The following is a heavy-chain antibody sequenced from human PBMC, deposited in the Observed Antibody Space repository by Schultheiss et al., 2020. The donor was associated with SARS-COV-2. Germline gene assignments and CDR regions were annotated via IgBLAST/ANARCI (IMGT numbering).Heavy chain of an antibody. CDR2: INPDGSST. Sequence: GESLKISCAASGFTFSSYSMNWVRQAPGKGLEWVSRINPDGSSTGYADSAKGRFTISRDNAKNTLYLQMNSLRAEDTAVYYCAYSRPLEASPNWFDPWGQGTLVTVSS. J-gene: IGHJ5*02. CDR1: GFTFSSYS. V-gene: IGHV3-74*01. CDR3: AYSRPLEASPNWFDP. D-gene: IGHD6-13*01.